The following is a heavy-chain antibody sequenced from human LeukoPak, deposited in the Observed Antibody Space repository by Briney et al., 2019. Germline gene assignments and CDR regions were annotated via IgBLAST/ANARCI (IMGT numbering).Heavy chain of an antibody. D-gene: IGHD6-6*01. CDR1: GYTFTSYG. CDR2: ISAYNGNT. J-gene: IGHJ3*02. Sequence: ASVKVSCKASGYTFTSYGISWVRQAPGQGLEWMGWISAYNGNTNYAQKLQGRVTMTTDTSTSTAYMELRSLRSDDTAVYYCARDHPPRYSSSGAFEIWGQGTMVTVSS. V-gene: IGHV1-18*01. CDR3: ARDHPPRYSSSGAFEI.